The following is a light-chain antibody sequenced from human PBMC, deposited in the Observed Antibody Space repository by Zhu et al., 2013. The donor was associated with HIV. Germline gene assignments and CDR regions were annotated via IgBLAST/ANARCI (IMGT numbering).Light chain of an antibody. J-gene: IGKJ3*01. Sequence: DIQLTQSPSFLSASVGDRVTITCRASQRISTFLAWYQQKPGKAPQLLIYGASTLEGGVPSRFSGSGSGPEFTLTISSLQPEDFATYYCHQAYTYPFTFGPGTKVDIK. CDR2: GAS. CDR3: HQAYTYPFT. CDR1: QRISTF. V-gene: IGKV1-9*01.